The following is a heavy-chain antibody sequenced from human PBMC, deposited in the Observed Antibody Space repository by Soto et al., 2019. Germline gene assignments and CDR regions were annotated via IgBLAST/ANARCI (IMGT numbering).Heavy chain of an antibody. V-gene: IGHV3-33*01. CDR3: ARDKVAAAMVYFDC. CDR2: IWYDGSNK. CDR1: GFTFSSYG. J-gene: IGHJ4*02. Sequence: QVQLVESGGGVVQPGRSLRLSCAASGFTFSSYGMHWVRQAPGKGLEWVEGIWYDGSNKYYADSVMGRFTISRDNSKNTLYPQMNRLRGEDTAVYYCARDKVAAAMVYFDCWGQGSLVTVCS. D-gene: IGHD5-18*01.